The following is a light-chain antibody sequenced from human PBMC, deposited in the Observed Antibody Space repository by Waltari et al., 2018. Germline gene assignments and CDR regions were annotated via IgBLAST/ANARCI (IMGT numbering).Light chain of an antibody. CDR3: QQSYNIPRT. CDR2: AAS. Sequence: DIQMTQSPSSLSASVGDRVTITCRASQSISSYLNWYQHKPGKAPNLLVHAASSLQSGVPSRFSGGGSGTDYTLTISSLQPEDFATYYCQQSYNIPRTFGQGTKVDIK. CDR1: QSISSY. V-gene: IGKV1-39*01. J-gene: IGKJ1*01.